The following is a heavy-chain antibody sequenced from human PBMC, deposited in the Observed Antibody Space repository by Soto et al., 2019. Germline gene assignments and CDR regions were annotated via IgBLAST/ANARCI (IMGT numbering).Heavy chain of an antibody. CDR2: IYYSGST. Sequence: PSETLSLTCTVSGVSISSYYWVWIRQPPGKGLEWIGNIYYSGSTYYNPSLKSRVTISVDTSKNQFSLKLSSVTAADTAVYYCMLGSGWKDFDYWGQGTLVTVSS. CDR3: MLGSGWKDFDY. V-gene: IGHV4-39*01. D-gene: IGHD3-22*01. J-gene: IGHJ4*02. CDR1: GVSISSYY.